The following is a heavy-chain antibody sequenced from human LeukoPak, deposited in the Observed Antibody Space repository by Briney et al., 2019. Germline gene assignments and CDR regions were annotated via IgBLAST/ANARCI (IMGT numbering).Heavy chain of an antibody. Sequence: SETLSLTCTVSGGSISSYYWNWIRQPPGKGLEWIGYIYYSGSTNYNSSLKSRVTISVDTSKNQFSLKLSSVTAADTAVYYCARADGFVGAPSGFDYWGQGTLVTVSS. CDR2: IYYSGST. J-gene: IGHJ4*02. CDR1: GGSISSYY. D-gene: IGHD1-26*01. CDR3: ARADGFVGAPSGFDY. V-gene: IGHV4-59*01.